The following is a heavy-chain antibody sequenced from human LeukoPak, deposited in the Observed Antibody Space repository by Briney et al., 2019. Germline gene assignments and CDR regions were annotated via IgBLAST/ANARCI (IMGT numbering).Heavy chain of an antibody. CDR2: THHSGSS. CDR1: GYSITNDYY. D-gene: IGHD3-16*01. J-gene: IGHJ4*02. CDR3: CRLGENLSFDH. V-gene: IGHV4-38-2*01. Sequence: SETLSLTCAVSGYSITNDYYWGCIRQPPGKGLEWIGNTHHSGSSYYNPSLKSRVTMSVDTSKNQFSLNLSSVTAADTAVYYRCRLGENLSFDHLGQGTLVTVSS.